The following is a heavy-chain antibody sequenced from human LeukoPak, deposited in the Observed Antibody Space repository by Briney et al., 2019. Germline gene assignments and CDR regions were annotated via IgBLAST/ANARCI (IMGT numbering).Heavy chain of an antibody. V-gene: IGHV3-74*01. Sequence: GGSLRLSCAASGFTFSSHWMHWVRQVPGKGLVWVSRINTDGRTTNYADSVKGRFTISRDNAKNTLYLQMNSLRAEDTAVYYCARDFWGAYRVDYFDYWGQGTLATVSS. CDR2: INTDGRTT. CDR3: ARDFWGAYRVDYFDY. D-gene: IGHD3-3*01. CDR1: GFTFSSHW. J-gene: IGHJ4*02.